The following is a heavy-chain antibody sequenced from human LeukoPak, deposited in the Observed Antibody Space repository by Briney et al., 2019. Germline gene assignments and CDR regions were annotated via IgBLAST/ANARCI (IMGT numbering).Heavy chain of an antibody. V-gene: IGHV3-64*01. Sequence: PGGSLRLSCAASRIIFSNYAMHWVRQGPGKGLECISTISSDGGSTYYANSVKGRFTISRDNSKNTLYLQMGSLRAEDMAVYYCARGRQGAKTRYFDLWGRGTRVTVSS. CDR1: RIIFSNYA. CDR3: ARGRQGAKTRYFDL. D-gene: IGHD1-26*01. J-gene: IGHJ2*01. CDR2: ISSDGGST.